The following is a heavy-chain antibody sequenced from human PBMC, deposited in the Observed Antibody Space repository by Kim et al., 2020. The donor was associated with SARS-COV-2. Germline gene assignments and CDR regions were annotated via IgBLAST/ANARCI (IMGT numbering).Heavy chain of an antibody. CDR3: ATALIAAAGPPRNDYYYYYGMDV. CDR2: FDPEDGET. D-gene: IGHD6-13*01. J-gene: IGHJ6*02. CDR1: GYTLIELS. Sequence: ASVKVSCKVSGYTLIELSMHWVRQAPGKGLEWMGGFDPEDGETIYAQKFQGRVTMTEDTSTDTAYMELSSLRSEDTAVYYCATALIAAAGPPRNDYYYYYGMDVWGQGTTVTVSS. V-gene: IGHV1-24*01.